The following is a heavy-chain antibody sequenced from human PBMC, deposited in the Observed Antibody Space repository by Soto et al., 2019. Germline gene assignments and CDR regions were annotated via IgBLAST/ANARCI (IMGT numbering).Heavy chain of an antibody. CDR1: GFTFSNFG. V-gene: IGHV3-30*03. CDR2: ITYTGSTK. J-gene: IGHJ1*01. CDR3: ARF. Sequence: PGGSLRLSCAASGFTFSNFGMLWVRQAPGKGLAWVAAITYTGSTKYYADSVKGRFTISRDTSTNTLFLQMSSLRPEDTAVYYCARFWG.